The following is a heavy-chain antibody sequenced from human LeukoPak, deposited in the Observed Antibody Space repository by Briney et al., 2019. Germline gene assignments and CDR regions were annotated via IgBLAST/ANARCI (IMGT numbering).Heavy chain of an antibody. J-gene: IGHJ4*02. CDR2: IYYSGST. CDR3: ARELLWFGIFDY. CDR1: GGSISSGGYY. V-gene: IGHV4-61*08. Sequence: SETLSLTCTVSGGSISSGGYYWSWIRQPPGKGLEWIGYIYYSGSTNYNPSLKSRVTISVDTSKNQFSLKLSSVTAADTAVYYCARELLWFGIFDYWGQGTLVTVSS. D-gene: IGHD3-10*01.